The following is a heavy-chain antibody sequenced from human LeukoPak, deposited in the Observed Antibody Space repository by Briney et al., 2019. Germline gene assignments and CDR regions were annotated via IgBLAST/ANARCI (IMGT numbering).Heavy chain of an antibody. J-gene: IGHJ6*03. Sequence: ASVKVSCKASGYTFTDYYMHWVRQAPGQGLEWMGWINPNTGGTNYAQKFQGRVTMTRDTSISTPYMELSWLRSDDTAVYYCARRSAFGVYYYYYMDVWGKGTTVTISS. CDR1: GYTFTDYY. V-gene: IGHV1-2*02. D-gene: IGHD3-16*01. CDR2: INPNTGGT. CDR3: ARRSAFGVYYYYYMDV.